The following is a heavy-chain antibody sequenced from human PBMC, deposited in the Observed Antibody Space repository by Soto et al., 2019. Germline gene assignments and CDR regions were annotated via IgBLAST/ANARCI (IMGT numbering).Heavy chain of an antibody. CDR2: IIPIFGTA. Sequence: GASVKVSCKASGGTFSSYAISWVRQAPGQGLEWMGGIIPIFGTANYAQKFQGRVTTTADESTSTAYMELSSLRSEDTAVYYCARDRVGDCSSTSCYVYYYGMDVWGQGTTVTSP. CDR3: ARDRVGDCSSTSCYVYYYGMDV. J-gene: IGHJ6*02. D-gene: IGHD2-2*01. V-gene: IGHV1-69*13. CDR1: GGTFSSYA.